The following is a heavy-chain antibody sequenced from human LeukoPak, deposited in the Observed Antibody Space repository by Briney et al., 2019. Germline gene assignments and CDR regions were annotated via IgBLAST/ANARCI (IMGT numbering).Heavy chain of an antibody. V-gene: IGHV1-69*05. Sequence: ASVKVSCKASGDTFSSYSISWVRQAPGQGLEWMGRIIPIFGTTNYAQKFQGRVTITTDESTSTAYMELSSLRSEDTAVYYCARDRMITFGGVTQYFDYWGQGTLVTVSS. CDR2: IIPIFGTT. J-gene: IGHJ4*02. CDR3: ARDRMITFGGVTQYFDY. CDR1: GDTFSSYS. D-gene: IGHD3-16*01.